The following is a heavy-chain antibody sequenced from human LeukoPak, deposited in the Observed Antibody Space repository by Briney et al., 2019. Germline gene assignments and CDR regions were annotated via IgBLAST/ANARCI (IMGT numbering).Heavy chain of an antibody. CDR1: GGTFSSYA. Sequence: ASVKVSCKASGGTFSSYAISWVRQAPGQGLEWMGGIIPIFGTANYAQKFQGRVTITADESTSTAHMELSSLRSEDTAVYYCASSPYHSYSSFMLEGKGSPLFSDYWGQGTLVTVSS. V-gene: IGHV1-69*01. J-gene: IGHJ4*02. CDR2: IIPIFGTA. CDR3: ASSPYHSYSSFMLEGKGSPLFSDY. D-gene: IGHD6-6*01.